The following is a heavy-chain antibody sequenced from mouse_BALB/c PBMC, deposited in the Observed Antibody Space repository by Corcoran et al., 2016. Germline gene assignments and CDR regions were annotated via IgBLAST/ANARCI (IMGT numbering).Heavy chain of an antibody. CDR3: ARSNWDGFDY. Sequence: DVQLQESGPGLVKPSQSLSLTCSVTGYSITSGYYWNWIRQFPGNKLEWMGYISYDGSNNYNPSLKNRISITRDTSKNQFFLKLNSVTTEDTATYYCARSNWDGFDYWGQGTTLTVSS. CDR1: GYSITSGYY. D-gene: IGHD4-1*02. V-gene: IGHV3-6*02. CDR2: ISYDGSN. J-gene: IGHJ2*01.